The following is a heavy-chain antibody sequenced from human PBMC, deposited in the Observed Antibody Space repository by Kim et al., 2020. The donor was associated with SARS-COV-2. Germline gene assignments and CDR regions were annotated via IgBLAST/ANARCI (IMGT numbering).Heavy chain of an antibody. D-gene: IGHD3-3*01. V-gene: IGHV3-11*04. Sequence: EYMKERLHIARDNDKNSLYLQMNSLRAEDTAVYYCARGEYEFWSGRGMDVWGQGTTVTVSS. CDR3: ARGEYEFWSGRGMDV. J-gene: IGHJ6*02.